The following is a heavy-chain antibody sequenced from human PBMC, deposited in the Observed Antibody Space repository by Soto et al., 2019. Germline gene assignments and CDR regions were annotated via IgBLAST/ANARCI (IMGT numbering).Heavy chain of an antibody. J-gene: IGHJ6*03. D-gene: IGHD2-2*01. CDR3: ARHFSGIPAASTLRPYYYYMDV. V-gene: IGHV5-51*01. Sequence: RGESLKISCKGSGYSFTSYWIGWVLQMPGKGLEWMGIIYPGDSDTRYSPSFQDQVTISADKSISTAYLQWSSLKASDTAMYYCARHFSGIPAASTLRPYYYYMDVWGKGTTVTVSS. CDR2: IYPGDSDT. CDR1: GYSFTSYW.